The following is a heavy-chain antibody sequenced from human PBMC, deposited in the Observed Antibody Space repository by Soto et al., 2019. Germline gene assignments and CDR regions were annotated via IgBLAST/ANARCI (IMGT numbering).Heavy chain of an antibody. CDR3: ANEGRDVGYYFDC. CDR2: INGVDSVGTAST. V-gene: IGHV3-23*01. D-gene: IGHD1-26*01. J-gene: IGHJ4*02. Sequence: EVQLLESGGGLVQPGGSLRLSCEASGFTSSTYAMGWVRRAPGKGLEWVSSINGVDSVGTASTYYAESLKSRVTNSIEHFKDALDLQLTSLIPEDRAIYLCANEGRDVGYYFDCWGQGALVNVSS. CDR1: GFTSSTYA.